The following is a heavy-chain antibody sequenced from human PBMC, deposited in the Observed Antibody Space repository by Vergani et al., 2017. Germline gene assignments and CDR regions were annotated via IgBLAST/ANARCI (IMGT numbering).Heavy chain of an antibody. Sequence: EVQLVESGGGLVQPGGSLRLSCAASGFTFSSYWMSWVRQAPGKGLEWVANIKQDGSEKYYVDSVKGRFTISRDNSKNTLYLQMNSLRAEDTAVYYCARVGGYYYYYMDVWGKGTTVTVSS. CDR2: IKQDGSEK. D-gene: IGHD1-26*01. CDR3: ARVGGYYYYYMDV. V-gene: IGHV3-7*01. CDR1: GFTFSSYW. J-gene: IGHJ6*03.